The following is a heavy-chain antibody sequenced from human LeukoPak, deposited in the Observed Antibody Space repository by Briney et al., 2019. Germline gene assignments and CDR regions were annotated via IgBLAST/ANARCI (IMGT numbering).Heavy chain of an antibody. Sequence: NSSETLSLTCTVSGGSISSSSYYWGWIRQPPGKGLEWIGSIYYSGSTYYNPSLKSRVTISVDTSKNQFSLKLSSVTAADTAVYYCARGVYMAAAQYAYWGQGTLVTVSS. CDR1: GGSISSSSYY. V-gene: IGHV4-39*07. J-gene: IGHJ4*02. CDR2: IYYSGST. CDR3: ARGVYMAAAQYAY. D-gene: IGHD6-13*01.